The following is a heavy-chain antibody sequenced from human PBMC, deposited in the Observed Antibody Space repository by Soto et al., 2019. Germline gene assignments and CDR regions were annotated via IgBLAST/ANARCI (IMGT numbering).Heavy chain of an antibody. CDR3: ARGLGTRTLYGMDI. CDR2: MNPNSGGT. CDR1: GYTFIGYY. V-gene: IGHV1-2*02. D-gene: IGHD3-16*01. Sequence: ASVKVSCKASGYTFIGYYMPWVRQAPGQGLEWMGWMNPNSGGTNYAQKFQGRVTMTRDTSISTAYMELSRLRSDDTAVYYCARGLGTRTLYGMDIWAQGTTVTVSS. J-gene: IGHJ6*02.